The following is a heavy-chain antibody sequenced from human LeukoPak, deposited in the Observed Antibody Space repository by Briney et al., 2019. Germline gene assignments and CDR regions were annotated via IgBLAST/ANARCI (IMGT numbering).Heavy chain of an antibody. J-gene: IGHJ4*02. D-gene: IGHD6-19*01. CDR3: AKSDSSGWYESVDY. CDR2: IRYDGSNK. CDR1: GFTFSNYW. V-gene: IGHV3-30*02. Sequence: GGSLRLSCAASGFTFSNYWMSWVRQAPGKGLEWVAFIRYDGSNKYYADSVKGRFTISRDNSKNTLYLQMNSLRAEDTAVYYCAKSDSSGWYESVDYWGQGTLVTVSS.